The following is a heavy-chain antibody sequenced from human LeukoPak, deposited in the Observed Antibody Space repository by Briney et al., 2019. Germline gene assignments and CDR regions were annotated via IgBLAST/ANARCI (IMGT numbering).Heavy chain of an antibody. D-gene: IGHD3-22*01. J-gene: IGHJ6*03. CDR3: ARCDDSSGYSHYYYMDV. CDR2: IYYSGST. CDR1: GGSISSYY. V-gene: IGHV4-59*01. Sequence: PSETLSLTCTVSGGSISSYYWSWFRQPPGKGLEWIGYIYYSGSTNYNPSLKSRVTISVDTSKNQFSLKLSSVTAADTAVYYCARCDDSSGYSHYYYMDVWGKGTTVTVSS.